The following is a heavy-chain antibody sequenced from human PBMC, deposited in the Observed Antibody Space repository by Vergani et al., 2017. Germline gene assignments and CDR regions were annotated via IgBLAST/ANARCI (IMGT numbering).Heavy chain of an antibody. CDR2: VSGSSATP. V-gene: IGHV3-23*04. Sequence: EVQMVESGGGLVKPGGSLRLSCVASGFTFGDHGIHWVRRAPGKGLEWVSSVSGSSATPYYADSVKGRFIISRDNSKNTLHLQMNSLRADDTAVYYCTKGSRGYTGYFFDYWGQGTLATVSS. CDR1: GFTFGDHG. D-gene: IGHD5-12*01. J-gene: IGHJ4*02. CDR3: TKGSRGYTGYFFDY.